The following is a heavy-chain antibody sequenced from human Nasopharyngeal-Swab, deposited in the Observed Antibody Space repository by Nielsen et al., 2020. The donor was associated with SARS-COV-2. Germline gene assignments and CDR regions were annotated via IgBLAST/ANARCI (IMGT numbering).Heavy chain of an antibody. CDR2: IIPIFGTA. J-gene: IGHJ2*01. Sequence: SVKVSCKASGGTFSSYAISWVRQAPGQGLEWMGGIIPIFGTANYAQKFQGRVTITADESTSTAYMELSSLRSEDTAVYYCARTEGYCSSTSCYPWSYFDLWGRGTLVTVSS. V-gene: IGHV1-69*13. D-gene: IGHD2-2*01. CDR1: GGTFSSYA. CDR3: ARTEGYCSSTSCYPWSYFDL.